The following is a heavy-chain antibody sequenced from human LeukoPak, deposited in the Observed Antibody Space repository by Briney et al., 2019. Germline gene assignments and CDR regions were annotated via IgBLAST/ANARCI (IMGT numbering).Heavy chain of an antibody. V-gene: IGHV3-23*01. CDR3: ARDPPTTIQLWLYYFDY. CDR2: ISGSGGST. D-gene: IGHD5-18*01. J-gene: IGHJ4*02. CDR1: GFTFSSYA. Sequence: GGSLRLSCAASGFTFSSYAMSWVRQAPGKGLEWVSAISGSGGSTYYADSVKGRFTISRDNSKNTLYLQMNSLRAEDTAVYYCARDPPTTIQLWLYYFDYWGQGTLVTVSS.